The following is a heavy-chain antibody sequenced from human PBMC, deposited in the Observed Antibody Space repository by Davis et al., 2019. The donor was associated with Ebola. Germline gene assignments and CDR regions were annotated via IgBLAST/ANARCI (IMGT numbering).Heavy chain of an antibody. V-gene: IGHV4-34*01. CDR2: INHSGST. CDR1: GGSISSYY. Sequence: SETLSLTCTVSGGSISSYYWSWIRQPPGKGLEWIGEINHSGSTNYNPSLKSRVTISVDTSKNQFSLKLTSVTAAATAVYYCARETYGDYGLYSYGMDVWGQGTTVTVSS. J-gene: IGHJ6*02. CDR3: ARETYGDYGLYSYGMDV. D-gene: IGHD4-17*01.